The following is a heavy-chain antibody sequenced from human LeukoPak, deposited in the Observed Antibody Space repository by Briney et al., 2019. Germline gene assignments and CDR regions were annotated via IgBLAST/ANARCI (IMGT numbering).Heavy chain of an antibody. D-gene: IGHD1-26*01. J-gene: IGHJ3*02. V-gene: IGHV3-30-3*01. Sequence: GGSLRLSCAASGFTFSSYAMHWVRQAPGKGLEWVAVISYDGSNKYYADSAKGRFTISRDNSKNTLYLQMNSLRAEDTAVYYCAREGSVGAFDIWGQGTMVTVSS. CDR3: AREGSVGAFDI. CDR1: GFTFSSYA. CDR2: ISYDGSNK.